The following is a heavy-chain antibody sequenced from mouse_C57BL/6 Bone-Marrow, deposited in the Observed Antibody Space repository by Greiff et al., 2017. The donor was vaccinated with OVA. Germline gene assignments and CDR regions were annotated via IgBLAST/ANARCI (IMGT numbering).Heavy chain of an antibody. CDR1: GFTFSSYG. J-gene: IGHJ1*03. CDR3: ARELPHWYFDV. CDR2: ISSGGSYT. D-gene: IGHD1-1*01. Sequence: EVKLVESGGDLVKPGGSLKLSCAASGFTFSSYGMSWVRQTPDKRLEWVATISSGGSYTYYPDSVKGRFTISRDNAKNTLYLQMSSLKSEDTAMYYCARELPHWYFDVWGTGTTVTVSS. V-gene: IGHV5-6*01.